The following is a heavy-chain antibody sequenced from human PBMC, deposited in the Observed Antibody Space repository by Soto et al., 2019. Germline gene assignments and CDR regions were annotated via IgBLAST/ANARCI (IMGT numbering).Heavy chain of an antibody. CDR3: ARDTGYDQDACDI. V-gene: IGHV1-46*01. Sequence: QVKLVQSGAEVKKPGASVKVSCKASGYSFITRYYMHWVRQAPGQGLEWMGIINPTGSMTKYSQRFRGRLTMTRDTSTSTDYMELTTLPSEDTAVYFCARDTGYDQDACDIWGQGTMVTVSS. CDR1: GYSFITRYY. CDR2: INPTGSMT. D-gene: IGHD5-12*01. J-gene: IGHJ3*02.